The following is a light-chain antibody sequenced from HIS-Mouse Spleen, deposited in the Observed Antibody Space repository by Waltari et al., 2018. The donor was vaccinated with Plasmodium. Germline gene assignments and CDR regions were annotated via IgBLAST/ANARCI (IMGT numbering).Light chain of an antibody. CDR1: ALPKKY. CDR2: EDS. CDR3: YSTDSSGNHRV. J-gene: IGLJ3*02. V-gene: IGLV3-10*01. Sequence: SYELTQQPSVSVSPGQTARITCSGDALPKKYAYWYQQKSGKAPVLVIYEDSKRPSGIPERFSGSSSGTMATLTISGAQVEDEADYYCYSTDSSGNHRVFGGGTKLTVL.